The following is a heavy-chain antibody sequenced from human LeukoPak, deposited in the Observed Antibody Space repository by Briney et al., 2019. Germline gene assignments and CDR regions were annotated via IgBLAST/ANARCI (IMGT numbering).Heavy chain of an antibody. V-gene: IGHV5-51*01. J-gene: IGHJ4*02. Sequence: GESLKISCKGSGYSFTSYWIGWVRQMPGKGLEWMGIIYPGDSDTRYSPSFQGQVTISADKSISTAYLQWSSLKASDTAMYYCARQVSWGAVVPAAMGLGYFDYWGQGTLVTVSS. D-gene: IGHD2-2*01. CDR2: IYPGDSDT. CDR3: ARQVSWGAVVPAAMGLGYFDY. CDR1: GYSFTSYW.